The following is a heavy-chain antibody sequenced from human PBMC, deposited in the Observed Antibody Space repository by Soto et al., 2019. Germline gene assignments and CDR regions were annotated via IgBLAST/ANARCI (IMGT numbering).Heavy chain of an antibody. V-gene: IGHV2-70*01. CDR2: IDWGDDK. CDR1: GFSLSTSGMC. CDR3: ARIPIAAAGTGDYYYYGMDV. D-gene: IGHD6-13*01. J-gene: IGHJ6*02. Sequence: SGPTLVNPTQTLTLTCTFSGFSLSTSGMCVSWIRQPPGKALEWLALIDWGDDKYYSTSLKTRLTISKDTSKNQVVLTMTNMDPVDTATYYCARIPIAAAGTGDYYYYGMDVWGQGTTVTVSS.